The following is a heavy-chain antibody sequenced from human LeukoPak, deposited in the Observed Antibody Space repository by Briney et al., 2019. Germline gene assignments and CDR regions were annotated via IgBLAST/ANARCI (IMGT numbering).Heavy chain of an antibody. CDR3: AKDTSIGRYCTNGVCSPFDY. CDR1: GFTFSSYA. V-gene: IGHV3-23*01. J-gene: IGHJ4*02. Sequence: GGSLRLSCAASGFTFSSYAMSWVRQAPGKGLEWVSAISDSGGSTYDADSLKGRFTISRDNSKNTLYLQMNSLRAEDTAVYYCAKDTSIGRYCTNGVCSPFDYWGQGTLVTVSS. CDR2: ISDSGGST. D-gene: IGHD2-8*01.